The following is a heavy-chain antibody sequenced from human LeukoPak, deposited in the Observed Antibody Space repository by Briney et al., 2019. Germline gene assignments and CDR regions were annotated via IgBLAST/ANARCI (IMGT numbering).Heavy chain of an antibody. CDR2: IYYSGST. V-gene: IGHV4-59*08. CDR1: GGSISSYC. D-gene: IGHD6-19*01. Sequence: PSETLSLTCTVSGGSISSYCWSWIRQPPGKGLEGIGYIYYSGSTNYNPSLKSRVTISVDTSKNQFSLKLSSVTAADTAVYYCARRAYSSGWYLFDYWGQGTLVTVSS. J-gene: IGHJ4*02. CDR3: ARRAYSSGWYLFDY.